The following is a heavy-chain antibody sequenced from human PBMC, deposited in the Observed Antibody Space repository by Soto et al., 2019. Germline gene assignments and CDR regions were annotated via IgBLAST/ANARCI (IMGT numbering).Heavy chain of an antibody. CDR2: INHSGST. D-gene: IGHD2-2*01. CDR3: ARTIVVVPAAPRGNINDY. CDR1: GGSFSGYY. V-gene: IGHV4-34*01. J-gene: IGHJ4*02. Sequence: SETLSLTCAVYGGSFSGYYWSWIRQPPGKGLEWIGEINHSGSTNYNPSLKSRVTISVDTSKNQFSLKLSPVTAADTAVYYCARTIVVVPAAPRGNINDYSGQGTLVTVST.